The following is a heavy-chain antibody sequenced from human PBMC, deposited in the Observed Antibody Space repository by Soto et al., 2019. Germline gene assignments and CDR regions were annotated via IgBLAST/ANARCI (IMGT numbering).Heavy chain of an antibody. D-gene: IGHD1-26*01. Sequence: PGGSLRLSCAASGFTFSSYAMSWVRQAPGKGLQWVSAISGSGGSTYYADSVKGRFTISRDNSKNTLYLQMNSLRAEDTAVYYCAQDIGESGSLGGGYWFDPWCQGNLVTVSS. J-gene: IGHJ5*02. CDR1: GFTFSSYA. CDR2: ISGSGGST. CDR3: AQDIGESGSLGGGYWFDP. V-gene: IGHV3-23*01.